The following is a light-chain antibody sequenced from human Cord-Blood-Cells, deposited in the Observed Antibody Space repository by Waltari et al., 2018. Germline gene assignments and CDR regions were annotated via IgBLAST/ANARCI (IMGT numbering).Light chain of an antibody. J-gene: IGLJ2*01. CDR1: SGSIARNH. CDR3: QSYDSSNQGVV. CDR2: EDN. V-gene: IGLV6-57*01. Sequence: NFMLTQPHSVSESPGKTVTISCTRSSGSIARNHVQWYPQRPGSSPTTVIYEDNQRPSGVPDRFSGSIDSSSNSASLTISGLKTEDEADYYCQSYDSSNQGVVFGGGTKLTVL.